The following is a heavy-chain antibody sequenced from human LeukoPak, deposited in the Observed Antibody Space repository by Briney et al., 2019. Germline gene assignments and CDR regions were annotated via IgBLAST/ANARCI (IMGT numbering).Heavy chain of an antibody. Sequence: GSLRLSCAASGFTFSNAWMSWVRQAPGKGLEWVGRIKSKTDGGTTDYAAPVKGRFTISRDDSKNTLYLQMNSLKTEDTAVYYCTTDYGGYVGMTNWGQGTLVTVSS. V-gene: IGHV3-15*01. CDR2: IKSKTDGGTT. CDR3: TTDYGGYVGMTN. J-gene: IGHJ4*02. D-gene: IGHD4-17*01. CDR1: GFTFSNAW.